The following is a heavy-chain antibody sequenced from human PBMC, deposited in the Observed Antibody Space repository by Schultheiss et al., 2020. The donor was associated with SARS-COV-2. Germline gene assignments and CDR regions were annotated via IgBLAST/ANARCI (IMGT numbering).Heavy chain of an antibody. D-gene: IGHD3-16*01. Sequence: SETLSLTCTVSGGSINYYYWSWIRQPPGKGLEWIGYIYYSGSTNYNPSLKSRVTISVDTSKNQFSLKLSSVTAADTAVYYCARLWGDGGNWGQGTLVTISS. J-gene: IGHJ4*02. CDR3: ARLWGDGGN. CDR2: IYYSGST. V-gene: IGHV4-59*08. CDR1: GGSINYYY.